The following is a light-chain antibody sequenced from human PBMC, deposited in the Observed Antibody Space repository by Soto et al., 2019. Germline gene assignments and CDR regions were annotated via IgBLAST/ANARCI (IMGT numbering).Light chain of an antibody. CDR1: QSPVYSDGNTY. CDR2: KIS. J-gene: IGKJ2*03. CDR3: MQAAHFPLS. V-gene: IGKV2-24*01. Sequence: ETVMTQTPLSLPVTLGQPASISCRSSQSPVYSDGNTYLSWLQQRPGQPPRLLIYKISNRVSGVPDRFSGSGAGTDFTLRISRVDAEDVGVYYCMQAAHFPLSFGQGTRLEIK.